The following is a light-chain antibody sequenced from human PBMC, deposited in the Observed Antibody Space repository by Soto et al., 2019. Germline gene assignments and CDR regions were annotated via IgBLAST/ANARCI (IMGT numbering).Light chain of an antibody. V-gene: IGLV2-14*01. J-gene: IGLJ7*01. CDR2: EVS. CDR3: SSYATSGTLV. Sequence: QSALTQPASVSGSPGQSITISCTGTNSDVGNYNFVSWYQHHPGKAPKLIIYEVSDRPSGVSDRFSGSKSGNTASLTISGLQAEDEADYYCSSYATSGTLVFGGGTQLTVL. CDR1: NSDVGNYNF.